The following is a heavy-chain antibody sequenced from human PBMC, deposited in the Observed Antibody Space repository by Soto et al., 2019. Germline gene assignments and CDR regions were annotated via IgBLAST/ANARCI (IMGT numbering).Heavy chain of an antibody. V-gene: IGHV3-30-3*01. Sequence: PGGSLRLSCIASGFTFSRFSMHWVRQAPGKGLEWVAVVSHERNTTYYVDSVKGRFTISRDNSKNTLYLQMNSLRPDDTAVYYCARDGPNGPNDVDYWGQGTLVTVSS. CDR2: VSHERNTT. CDR1: GFTFSRFS. J-gene: IGHJ4*02. D-gene: IGHD1-1*01. CDR3: ARDGPNGPNDVDY.